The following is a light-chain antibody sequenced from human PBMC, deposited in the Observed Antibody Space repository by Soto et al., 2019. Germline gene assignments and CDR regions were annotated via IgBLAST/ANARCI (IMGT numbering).Light chain of an antibody. CDR3: CSYTSSSTPGV. V-gene: IGLV2-14*03. CDR2: DVN. J-gene: IGLJ1*01. CDR1: SSDVGGYNY. Sequence: QSVLTQPASVSGSPGQSITISCTGTSSDVGGYNYVSWYQQRPGRAPKLMIYDVNYRPSGVSNRFSGSKSGNTASLTISGLQAEDEADYYCCSYTSSSTPGVFGTGTKLTVL.